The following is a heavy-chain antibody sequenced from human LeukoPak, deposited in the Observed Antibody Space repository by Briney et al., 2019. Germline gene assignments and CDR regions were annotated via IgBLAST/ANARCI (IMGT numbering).Heavy chain of an antibody. Sequence: GGSLRLSCAASGFTFSSYWMSWVRRAPGKGLEWVANIKQDGSEKYYVDSVKGRFTISRDNAKNSLYLQMNSLRAEDTAVYYCAREGGGYYDSSGYYSWFDPWGQGTLVTVSS. J-gene: IGHJ5*02. CDR1: GFTFSSYW. D-gene: IGHD3-22*01. V-gene: IGHV3-7*01. CDR2: IKQDGSEK. CDR3: AREGGGYYDSSGYYSWFDP.